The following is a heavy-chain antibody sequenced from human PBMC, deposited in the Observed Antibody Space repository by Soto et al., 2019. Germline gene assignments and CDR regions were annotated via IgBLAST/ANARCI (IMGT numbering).Heavy chain of an antibody. CDR3: ASVGSDYDNSGYYLP. J-gene: IGHJ5*02. D-gene: IGHD3-22*01. Sequence: LSLTCIVSGGSVSSINLWSWVRQPPGKLLEWIGEIYHSGSTTYNPSLKSRATISVDKSENQFSLRLKSVTAADTAVYYCASVGSDYDNSGYYLPWGPGTLVTVSS. CDR2: IYHSGST. CDR1: GGSVSSINL. V-gene: IGHV4-4*02.